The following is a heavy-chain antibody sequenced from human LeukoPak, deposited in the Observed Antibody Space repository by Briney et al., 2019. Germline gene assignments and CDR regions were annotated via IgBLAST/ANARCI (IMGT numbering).Heavy chain of an antibody. J-gene: IGHJ4*02. Sequence: GGSLRLSCAASGFTFSSYWMHWVRQAPGKGLVWVSRINSDGSSTGYADSVKGRFTISRDNAKNTLYLQMNSLRAEDTAVYYCAKGRYSYGILLFDYWGQGTLVTVSS. D-gene: IGHD5-18*01. CDR3: AKGRYSYGILLFDY. CDR2: INSDGSST. CDR1: GFTFSSYW. V-gene: IGHV3-74*01.